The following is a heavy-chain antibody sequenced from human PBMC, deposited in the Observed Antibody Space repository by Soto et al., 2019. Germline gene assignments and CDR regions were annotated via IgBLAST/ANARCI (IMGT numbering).Heavy chain of an antibody. CDR1: GYTFNTYW. J-gene: IGHJ3*01. CDR3: ARQKLWMATINNNAFDV. CDR2: IYPGDSDT. V-gene: IGHV5-51*01. Sequence: PGESLKISCKGSGYTFNTYWIGWVRQMPGKGLEWMGFIYPGDSDTTYSPSFQGQVTISVDKSISTAYLQWSSLKVSDTAMYYCARQKLWMATINNNAFDVWGQGTKVTVS. D-gene: IGHD2-21*01.